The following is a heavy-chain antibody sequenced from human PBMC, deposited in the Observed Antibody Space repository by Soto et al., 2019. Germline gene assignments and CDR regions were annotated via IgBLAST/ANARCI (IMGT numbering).Heavy chain of an antibody. CDR3: SRTEYTNTWHVDY. D-gene: IGHD6-13*01. Sequence: GGSLRLSCTASGFTFGGYAMSWFRQAPGKGLEWIGFIRGKPFGGTTEYAASVKGRFTISRDDSKGIAYLQMNSLETEDTAKYYCSRTEYTNTWHVDYWGQGTLVTVSS. CDR1: GFTFGGYA. J-gene: IGHJ4*02. CDR2: IRGKPFGGTT. V-gene: IGHV3-49*03.